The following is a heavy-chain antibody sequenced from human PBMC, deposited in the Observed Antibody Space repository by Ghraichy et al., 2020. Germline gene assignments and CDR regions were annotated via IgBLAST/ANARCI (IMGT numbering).Heavy chain of an antibody. D-gene: IGHD3-22*01. Sequence: GGSLRLSCAASGFTFSSSSMNWVRQAPGKGLEWVSSISSSSSYIYYADSVKGRFTISGDNAKNSLYLQMNSLRAEDTAVYYCTRVLDVGGYHYYYGMDVWGQGTTVTVSS. CDR1: GFTFSSSS. CDR2: ISSSSSYI. CDR3: TRVLDVGGYHYYYGMDV. V-gene: IGHV3-21*01. J-gene: IGHJ6*02.